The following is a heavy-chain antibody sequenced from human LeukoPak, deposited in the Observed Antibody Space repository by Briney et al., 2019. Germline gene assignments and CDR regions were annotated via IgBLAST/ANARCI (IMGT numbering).Heavy chain of an antibody. D-gene: IGHD1-1*01. CDR3: ARKPIINNSWYYFDY. J-gene: IGHJ4*02. V-gene: IGHV4-39*07. CDR2: IYYSGSS. Sequence: PSETLSLTCTVSGGSISSSSYYWGWIRQPPGKGLEWIGTIYYSGSSYYNPSLKSRVTMSIDTSKNQFSLRLNSVTAADTAVYYCARKPIINNSWYYFDYWGQGTLVTVSS. CDR1: GGSISSSSYY.